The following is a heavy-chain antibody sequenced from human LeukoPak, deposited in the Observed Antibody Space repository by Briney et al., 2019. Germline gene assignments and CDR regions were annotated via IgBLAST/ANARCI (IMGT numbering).Heavy chain of an antibody. J-gene: IGHJ4*02. D-gene: IGHD2-2*01. CDR2: IWYDGSNK. CDR1: GFTFSSYS. Sequence: GGSLRLSCAASGFTFSSYSMNWVRQAPGKGLEWVAVIWYDGSNKYYADSVKGRFTISRDNSKSTLYLQMNSLRAEDTAVYYCARDGTIVVVPAAAPDYWGQGTLVTVSS. CDR3: ARDGTIVVVPAAAPDY. V-gene: IGHV3-33*08.